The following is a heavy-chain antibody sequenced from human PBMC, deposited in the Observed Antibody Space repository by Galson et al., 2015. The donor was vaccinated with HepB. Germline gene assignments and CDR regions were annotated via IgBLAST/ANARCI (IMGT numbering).Heavy chain of an antibody. V-gene: IGHV1-69*13. CDR3: ARAHYYDSSGSDDY. J-gene: IGHJ4*02. D-gene: IGHD3-22*01. CDR2: IIPIFGTA. CDR1: GGTFSSYA. Sequence: SVKVSCKASGGTFSSYATSWVRQAPGQGLEWMGGIIPIFGTANYAQKFQGRVTITADESTSTAYMELSSLRSEDTAVYYCARAHYYDSSGSDDYWGQGTLVTVSS.